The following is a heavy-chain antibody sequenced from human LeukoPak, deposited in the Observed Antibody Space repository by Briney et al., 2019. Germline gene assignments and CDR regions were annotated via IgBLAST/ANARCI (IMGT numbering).Heavy chain of an antibody. V-gene: IGHV3-23*01. Sequence: GGSLRLSCAASGFTFSSYAMSWVRQAPGKGLEWVSAISGSGGSTYYADSVKGRFTISRDNSKNTLYLQMNSLRAEDTAVYYCARSPLEGLYYYYYMDVWGKGTTVTVSS. CDR3: ARSPLEGLYYYYYMDV. CDR2: ISGSGGST. J-gene: IGHJ6*03. CDR1: GFTFSSYA.